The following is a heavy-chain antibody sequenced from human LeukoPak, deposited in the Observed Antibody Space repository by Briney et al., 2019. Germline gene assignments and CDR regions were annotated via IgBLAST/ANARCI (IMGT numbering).Heavy chain of an antibody. CDR1: GYTFTSYG. V-gene: IGHV1-18*01. Sequence: ASVKVSCKASGYTFTSYGISWVRQAPGQGLEWMGWISAYNGNTNYAQKLQGRVTMTTDTSTSTAYMELRSLRSDDTAVYYCARYCSSTSCYPYYYYGMDVWGQGTTVTVSS. CDR3: ARYCSSTSCYPYYYYGMDV. CDR2: ISAYNGNT. D-gene: IGHD2-2*01. J-gene: IGHJ6*02.